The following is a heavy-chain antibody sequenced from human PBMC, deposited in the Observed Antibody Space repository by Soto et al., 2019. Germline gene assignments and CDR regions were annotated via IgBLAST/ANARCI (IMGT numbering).Heavy chain of an antibody. CDR2: MNPNSGNT. V-gene: IGHV1-8*01. CDR3: ARELSSIAASDNWFDP. Sequence: VASVKVSCKASGYTFTSYDINWVRQATGQGLEWMGWMNPNSGNTGYAQKFQGRVTMTRNTSISTAYMELSSLRSEDTAVYYCARELSSIAASDNWFDPWGQGTLVTVSS. CDR1: GYTFTSYD. D-gene: IGHD6-6*01. J-gene: IGHJ5*02.